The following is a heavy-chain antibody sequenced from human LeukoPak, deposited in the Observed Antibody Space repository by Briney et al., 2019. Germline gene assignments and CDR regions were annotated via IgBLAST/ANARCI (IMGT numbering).Heavy chain of an antibody. Sequence: SETLSLTCNVSNGSINNDYWLWVRQPPGKGLEWIAYIDYSGYTDYNPSVKSRVTMSIDTSKSQFTLHLRSVSAAVTAIYYCATCAPNRYWLAPWGQGILITVSS. CDR2: IDYSGYT. CDR3: ATCAPNRYWLAP. V-gene: IGHV4-59*08. CDR1: NGSINNDY. J-gene: IGHJ5*02.